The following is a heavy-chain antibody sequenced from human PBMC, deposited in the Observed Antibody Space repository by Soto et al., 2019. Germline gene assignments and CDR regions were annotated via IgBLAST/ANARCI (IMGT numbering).Heavy chain of an antibody. D-gene: IGHD2-2*01. CDR1: GFTFSSYW. J-gene: IGHJ4*02. CDR3: ARVWRSYCSSTSCPGVY. Sequence: EVQLVESGGGLVQPGGSLRLSCAASGFTFSSYWMHWVRQAPGKGLVWVSRINSDGSSTSYADSVKGRFTISRDNAKNTLYLQMNSLRAEDTAVYYCARVWRSYCSSTSCPGVYWGQGTLVTVSS. CDR2: INSDGSST. V-gene: IGHV3-74*01.